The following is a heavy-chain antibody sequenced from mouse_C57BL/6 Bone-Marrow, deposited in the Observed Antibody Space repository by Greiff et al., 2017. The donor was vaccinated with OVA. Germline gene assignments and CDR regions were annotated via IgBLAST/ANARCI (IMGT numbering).Heavy chain of an antibody. CDR2: INPNNGGT. CDR1: GYTFTDYY. Sequence: EVQLQQSGPELVKPGASVKISCKASGYTFTDYYMNWVKQSHGKSLEWIGDINPNNGGTSYNQKFKGKATLTVDKSSSTAYMELRSLTSEDSAVYDCARIDGYHWYFDVWGTGTTVTVSS. V-gene: IGHV1-26*01. CDR3: ARIDGYHWYFDV. D-gene: IGHD2-3*01. J-gene: IGHJ1*03.